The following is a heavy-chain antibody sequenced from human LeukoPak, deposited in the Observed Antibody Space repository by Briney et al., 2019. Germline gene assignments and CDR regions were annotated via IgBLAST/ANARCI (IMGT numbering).Heavy chain of an antibody. D-gene: IGHD2/OR15-2a*01. CDR2: VSHGGTS. J-gene: IGHJ5*02. V-gene: IGHV4-34*01. Sequence: PSETLSLTCAVSGEPFRGFFWSWIRHAPGKGLEWIAEVSHGGTSNYNPSLKGRITISVETSKSQFSLKLTSVTAADTAVYYCARGIFYGGRKQYIWFDLWAQGTLVTVSS. CDR3: ARGIFYGGRKQYIWFDL. CDR1: GEPFRGFF.